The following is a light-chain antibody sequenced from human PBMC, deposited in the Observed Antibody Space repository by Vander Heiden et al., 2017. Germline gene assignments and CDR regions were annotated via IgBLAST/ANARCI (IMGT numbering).Light chain of an antibody. V-gene: IGLV3-25*03. Sequence: SYELTQPPSVSVSPGQTARITCSGDALPKQYAYWYQQKPGQAPVLVIYKDSERPSGIPERFSGSSSGTTVTLTISGVQEEDEADYYCQSADSSGTYPNWVFGGGTKLTVL. CDR3: QSADSSGTYPNWV. J-gene: IGLJ3*02. CDR2: KDS. CDR1: ALPKQY.